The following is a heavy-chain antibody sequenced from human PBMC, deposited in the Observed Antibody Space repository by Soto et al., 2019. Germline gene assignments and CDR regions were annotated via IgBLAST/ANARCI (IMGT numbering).Heavy chain of an antibody. Sequence: GGSLRLSCAASGFSFSSYAVSWVRRAPGRGLEWVSSISGNGRSTYYADSVKDRFTISRDNARNALYLQMNSLTVEDTAVYFCAKGGIPVIVVATATFYFASWGQGSLVTVSS. CDR1: GFSFSSYA. J-gene: IGHJ4*02. CDR2: ISGNGRST. D-gene: IGHD3-22*01. V-gene: IGHV3-23*01. CDR3: AKGGIPVIVVATATFYFAS.